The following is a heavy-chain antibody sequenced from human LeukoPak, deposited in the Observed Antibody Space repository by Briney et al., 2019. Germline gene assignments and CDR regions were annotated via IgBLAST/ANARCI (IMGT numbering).Heavy chain of an antibody. CDR1: GFTFSRYE. Sequence: GGSLRFSCAASGFTFSRYEMNWVRQAPGKGLEGVSYISSSGSTIYYADSVKGRFTISRDNAKNSLYLRMTSLRAEDTAVYYCARDGEWGYFAYWGQGTLVTVSS. V-gene: IGHV3-48*03. J-gene: IGHJ4*02. D-gene: IGHD7-27*01. CDR3: ARDGEWGYFAY. CDR2: ISSSGSTI.